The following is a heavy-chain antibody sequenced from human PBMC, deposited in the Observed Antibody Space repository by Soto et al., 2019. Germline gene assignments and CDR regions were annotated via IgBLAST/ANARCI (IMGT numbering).Heavy chain of an antibody. V-gene: IGHV3-23*01. D-gene: IGHD2-21*01. Sequence: GGSLSLSCAVAGFSFSYYAITWVRQSPGKGLEWVSGISGSGDLTYYADMVKGRFTVSRDNSGNTLYLQMESLRVDDTAVYYCAKGSTKQLWFKAPGQYWGQGTMVTVSS. CDR2: ISGSGDLT. J-gene: IGHJ4*02. CDR1: GFSFSYYA. CDR3: AKGSTKQLWFKAPGQY.